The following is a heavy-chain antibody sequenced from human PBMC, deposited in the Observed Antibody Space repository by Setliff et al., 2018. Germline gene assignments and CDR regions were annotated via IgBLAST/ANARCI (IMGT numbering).Heavy chain of an antibody. J-gene: IGHJ3*02. CDR1: GYTFTDYY. V-gene: IGHV1-2*02. CDR3: ARDFFHLPITGNFAAAGTWAFDI. Sequence: VASVKVSCKASGYTFTDYYIHWVRQAPGQGLEWMGWINPRSGDTNYAQSFQGRVTLTRDTSITTVYMQLSRLGSDDTAVYYCARDFFHLPITGNFAAAGTWAFDIWGQGTMVTVSS. CDR2: INPRSGDT. D-gene: IGHD6-13*01.